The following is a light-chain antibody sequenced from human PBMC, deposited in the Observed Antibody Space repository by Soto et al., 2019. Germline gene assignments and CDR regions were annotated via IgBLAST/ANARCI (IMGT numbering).Light chain of an antibody. CDR2: DAS. CDR1: QDISNY. CDR3: QQYDNLPSIT. J-gene: IGKJ5*01. V-gene: IGKV1-33*01. Sequence: DLQMTQSPSSLSASVGDRVTITCQASQDISNYLNWYQQKPGKAPKLLIYDASNLETGVPSRFGGSRSGTDFTFTISNLQPEDIATYYCQQYDNLPSITFGQGTRLEIK.